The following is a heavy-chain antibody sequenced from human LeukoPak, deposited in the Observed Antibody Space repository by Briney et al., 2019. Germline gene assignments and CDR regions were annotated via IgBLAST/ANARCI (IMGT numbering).Heavy chain of an antibody. CDR1: GGSISSYY. CDR2: IYYSGST. Sequence: SETLSLTCTVSGGSISSYYWSWIRQPPGKGLEWIGYIYYSGSTNYNPSLKSRVTISVDTSKNQFSLKLSSVTAADTAVYYCVRVGYDFWSGYPGYYYYYMDVWGKGTTVTVSS. CDR3: VRVGYDFWSGYPGYYYYYMDV. V-gene: IGHV4-59*01. J-gene: IGHJ6*03. D-gene: IGHD3-3*01.